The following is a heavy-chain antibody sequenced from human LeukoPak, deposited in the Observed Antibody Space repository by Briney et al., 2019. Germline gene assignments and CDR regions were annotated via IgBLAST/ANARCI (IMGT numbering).Heavy chain of an antibody. CDR3: ARAKTYYYDSSGYEGAFDI. CDR1: GYTFTDYY. V-gene: IGHV1-18*04. D-gene: IGHD3-22*01. Sequence: ASVKISCKASGYTFTDYYMHWVQQAPGKGLEWMGWISAYNGNTNYAQKLQGRVTMTTDTSTSTAYMELRSLRSDDTAVYYCARAKTYYYDSSGYEGAFDIWGQGTMVTVSS. J-gene: IGHJ3*02. CDR2: ISAYNGNT.